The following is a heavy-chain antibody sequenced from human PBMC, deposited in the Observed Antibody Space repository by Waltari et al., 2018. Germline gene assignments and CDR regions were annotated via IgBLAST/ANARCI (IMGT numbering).Heavy chain of an antibody. CDR2: IIPIFGTA. Sequence: QVQLVQSGAEVKKTGSSVKVSCKASGGTFSRSEIRWVRRAPGKGLEWMGVIIPIFGTANYAQKFQGRVTITTDESTSTAYMELSSLRSEDTAVYYCARGRWELSTNWFDPWGQGTLVTVSS. CDR3: ARGRWELSTNWFDP. CDR1: GGTFSRSE. J-gene: IGHJ5*02. V-gene: IGHV1-69*05. D-gene: IGHD1-26*01.